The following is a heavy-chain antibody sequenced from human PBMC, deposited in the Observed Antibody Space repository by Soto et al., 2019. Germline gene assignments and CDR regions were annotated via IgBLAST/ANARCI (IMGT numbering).Heavy chain of an antibody. CDR1: GYSFNSYY. D-gene: IGHD3-10*01. J-gene: IGHJ3*02. CDR2: INPSGAST. V-gene: IGHV1-46*02. Sequence: QVQLVQSGAEVKKPGASVKVACKASGYSFNSYYMHWVRQAPGQGPEWMGVINPSGASTSYAQKFQGSVTMTRDTSTSTVYMELSGLRSEDTALYYCASDYNAYQRQHVFDIWGQGTLVTVSS. CDR3: ASDYNAYQRQHVFDI.